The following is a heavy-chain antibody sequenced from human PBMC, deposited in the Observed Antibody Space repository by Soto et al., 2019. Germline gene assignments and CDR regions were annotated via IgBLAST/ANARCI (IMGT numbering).Heavy chain of an antibody. Sequence: GESLKISCKGSGYSFAGYWITWVRQKPGKGLEWMGRIDPSDSQTYYSPSFRGHVTISVTKSITTVFLQWSSLRASATAMYYCARQIYDSDTGPNFQYYFDSWGQGTPVTVSS. CDR3: ARQIYDSDTGPNFQYYFDS. V-gene: IGHV5-10-1*01. CDR2: IDPSDSQT. CDR1: GYSFAGYW. J-gene: IGHJ4*02. D-gene: IGHD3-22*01.